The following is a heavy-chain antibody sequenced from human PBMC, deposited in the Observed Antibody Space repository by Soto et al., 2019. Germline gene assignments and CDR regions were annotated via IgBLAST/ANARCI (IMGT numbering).Heavy chain of an antibody. CDR1: GFTFSSYW. D-gene: IGHD6-19*01. CDR3: ATSSLGSSGWQFDY. CDR2: FNSDGSGT. Sequence: EVQLVESGGGLVQPGGSLRLSCAASGFTFSSYWMHWVRQAPGKGLVWVSRFNSDGSGTTYADSVKGRFTISRDNAKNTLYMQMNSLRAEDTAVYYCATSSLGSSGWQFDYWGQGTLVTVSS. J-gene: IGHJ4*02. V-gene: IGHV3-74*01.